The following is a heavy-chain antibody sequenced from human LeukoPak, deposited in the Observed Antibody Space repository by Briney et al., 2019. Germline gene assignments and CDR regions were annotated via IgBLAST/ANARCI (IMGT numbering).Heavy chain of an antibody. CDR1: GGSISSYY. V-gene: IGHV4-59*01. CDR2: IYYSGTT. J-gene: IGHJ4*02. CDR3: ARGVYIAAAQYGY. Sequence: SETLSLTCTVSGGSISSYYWSWIRQPPGKGLEGIGYIYYSGTTNYNPSLKSRVTISVDTSKNQFSLKLSSVTAADTAVYYCARGVYIAAAQYGYWGQGTLVSVSS. D-gene: IGHD6-13*01.